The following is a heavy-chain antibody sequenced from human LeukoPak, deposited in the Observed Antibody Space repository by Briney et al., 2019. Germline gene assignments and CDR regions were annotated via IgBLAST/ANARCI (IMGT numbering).Heavy chain of an antibody. CDR2: INGDGSEK. J-gene: IGHJ4*02. V-gene: IGHV3-7*01. Sequence: PSETLSLTCTVSGGSINNYYWNWIRQPPGKGLEWVANINGDGSEKHYVDSVKGRFTISRDNAKNSLYLQMSSLRVEDTAVYFCASIVGYCATASCFRGWGQGTLVTVSS. CDR3: ASIVGYCATASCFRG. CDR1: GGSINNYY. D-gene: IGHD2-2*01.